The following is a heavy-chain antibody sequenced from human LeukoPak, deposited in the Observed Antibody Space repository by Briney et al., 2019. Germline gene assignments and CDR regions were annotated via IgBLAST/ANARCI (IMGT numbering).Heavy chain of an antibody. V-gene: IGHV4-34*01. CDR1: GGSFSRYY. CDR2: INHSGST. Sequence: SETLSLTCAVYGGSFSRYYWSWIRQPPGKGLEWIGEINHSGSTNYNPSLKSRVTISVDTSKNQFSLKLSSVTAADTAVYYCASTTPVTTVVTWGQGTLVTVSS. J-gene: IGHJ4*02. CDR3: ASTTPVTTVVT. D-gene: IGHD4-23*01.